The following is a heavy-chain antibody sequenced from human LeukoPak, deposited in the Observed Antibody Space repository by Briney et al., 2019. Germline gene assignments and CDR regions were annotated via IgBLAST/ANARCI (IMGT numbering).Heavy chain of an antibody. Sequence: PEGSLRLSCAASGITVSSKYMSWVRQAPGKGLEWVSVMQSGGSTYYADSVKGRFTISRDNSKNTLYLQMNSLRVEDTAVYYCARDGGAGWYFDLWGRGTLVTVSS. J-gene: IGHJ2*01. CDR1: GITVSSKY. CDR2: MQSGGST. V-gene: IGHV3-53*01. D-gene: IGHD3-16*01. CDR3: ARDGGAGWYFDL.